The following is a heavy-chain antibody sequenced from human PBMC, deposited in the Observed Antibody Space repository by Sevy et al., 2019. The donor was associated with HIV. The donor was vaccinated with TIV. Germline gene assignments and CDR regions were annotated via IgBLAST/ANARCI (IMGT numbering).Heavy chain of an antibody. Sequence: GGSLRLSCAASGFSFSWYWMSWVRQTPEKGLEWVANIKQDGSEKNYVDSVKGRFIISRDNAKNSLYLQMNSLRAEDTAVYYCATRHYYYDSSGYYSADAFDIWGQGTMVTVSS. J-gene: IGHJ3*02. D-gene: IGHD3-22*01. CDR2: IKQDGSEK. V-gene: IGHV3-7*01. CDR1: GFSFSWYW. CDR3: ATRHYYYDSSGYYSADAFDI.